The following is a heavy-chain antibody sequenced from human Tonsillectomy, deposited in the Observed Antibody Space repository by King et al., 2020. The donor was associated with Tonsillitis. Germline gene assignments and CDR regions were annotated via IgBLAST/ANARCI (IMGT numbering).Heavy chain of an antibody. CDR2: MYYSGST. CDR1: GGSISSSSYY. V-gene: IGHV4-39*01. J-gene: IGHJ4*02. CDR3: ARHSRFYDILTGYTTFHLDY. Sequence: QLQESGPGLVKPSETLSLTCTVSGGSISSSSYYWGWIRQPPGKGLEWIGTMYYSGSTYYNPSLKSRVTIAVDTSKNQFSLKLSSVTAADTAVYYCARHSRFYDILTGYTTFHLDYWGQPTLLTVSS. D-gene: IGHD3-9*01.